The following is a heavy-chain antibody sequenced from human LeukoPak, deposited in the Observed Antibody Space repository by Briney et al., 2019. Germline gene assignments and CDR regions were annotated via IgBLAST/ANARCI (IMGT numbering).Heavy chain of an antibody. D-gene: IGHD6-13*01. CDR2: TYYSGST. Sequence: SETLSLTCTVSGGSISSSSYYWGWIRQPPGKGLEWIGSTYYSGSTYYNPSLKSRVTISVDTSKNQFSLKLSSVTAADTAVYYCARGVEYSSSWYWGQGTLVTVSS. CDR3: ARGVEYSSSWY. V-gene: IGHV4-39*07. J-gene: IGHJ4*02. CDR1: GGSISSSSYY.